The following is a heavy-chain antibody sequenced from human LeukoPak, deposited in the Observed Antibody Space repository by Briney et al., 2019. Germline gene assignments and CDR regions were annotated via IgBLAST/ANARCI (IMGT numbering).Heavy chain of an antibody. CDR3: ARQVDYFDY. CDR2: IYHSGST. CDR1: GYSISSGYY. J-gene: IGHJ4*02. V-gene: IGHV4-38-2*01. Sequence: PSETLSLTCAVSGYSISSGYYWGWIRQPPGKGLEWIGSIYHSGSTYYNPSLKSRVTISVDTSKNQFPLKLSSVTAADTAVYYCARQVDYFDYWGQGTLVTVSS.